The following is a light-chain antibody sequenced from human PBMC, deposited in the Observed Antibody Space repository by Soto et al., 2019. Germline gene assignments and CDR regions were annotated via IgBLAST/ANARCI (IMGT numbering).Light chain of an antibody. Sequence: EIVMTPSPATLSVSPGERATLSCRASQSVSSNLAWYQQKPGQAPRLLIYGASTRATGIPARFSGSGSGTEFTLTINSLQSEDFAIYYCQQYNNWPPLTFGGGTKVEIK. CDR1: QSVSSN. CDR3: QQYNNWPPLT. CDR2: GAS. J-gene: IGKJ4*01. V-gene: IGKV3-15*01.